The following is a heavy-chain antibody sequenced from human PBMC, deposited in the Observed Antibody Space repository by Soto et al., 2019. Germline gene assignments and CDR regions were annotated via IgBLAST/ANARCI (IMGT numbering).Heavy chain of an antibody. D-gene: IGHD2-21*02. J-gene: IGHJ6*02. CDR2: INPKSGAT. CDR3: VYYCAKSNYGGDEYFQYGLDV. Sequence: QVQLVQSGAEVKKPGASLKVSCKASGYRFTGYGLHWVRQAPGQGLQWMGWINPKSGATDYAQKFQGRVTMTREMSTNTAYLELSGLRSDDTAYDTAVYYCAKSNYGGDEYFQYGLDVWGQGTTVTVSS. V-gene: IGHV1-2*02. CDR1: GYRFTGYG.